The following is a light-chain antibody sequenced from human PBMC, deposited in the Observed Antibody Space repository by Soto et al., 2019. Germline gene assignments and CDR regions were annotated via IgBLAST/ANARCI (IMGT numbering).Light chain of an antibody. J-gene: IGKJ1*01. Sequence: DIQMTQSPSTLSASVGDRVTITCRASQSISSWLAWYQQKPGKAPKLLIYDASSLESGVPSRFSGSGSGTEFTLTISSLQPDDFATYYCQQYNNYPWTLGQGTKVEIK. CDR2: DAS. CDR1: QSISSW. CDR3: QQYNNYPWT. V-gene: IGKV1-5*01.